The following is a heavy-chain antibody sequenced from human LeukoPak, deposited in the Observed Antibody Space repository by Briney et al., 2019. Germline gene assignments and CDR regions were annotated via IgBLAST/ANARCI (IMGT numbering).Heavy chain of an antibody. V-gene: IGHV1-2*02. D-gene: IGHD2-8*01. Sequence: ASVKLSCKTSGYTFAYYYLHWVRQAPGQGLEWMGWINTNTGETNYAQKFQGRVTMTRDTSISTVYMELTSLTSDDTAVYYCARWGGVQFDPWGQGTLVTVSS. CDR1: GYTFAYYY. J-gene: IGHJ5*02. CDR2: INTNTGET. CDR3: ARWGGVQFDP.